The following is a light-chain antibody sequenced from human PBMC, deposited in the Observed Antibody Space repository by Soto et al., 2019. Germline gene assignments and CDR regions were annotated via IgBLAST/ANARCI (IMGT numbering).Light chain of an antibody. J-gene: IGLJ7*01. CDR2: DNN. CDR1: SSNIGNNY. Sequence: QAVVTQPPSVSAAPGQKVTISCSGSSSNIGNNYVSWYQQLPGTAPKLLIYDNNKRPSGIPDRFSGSKSGTSATLGITGLQTGDEADYYCGTWDSSLTGGVFGTGTQLTVL. V-gene: IGLV1-51*01. CDR3: GTWDSSLTGGV.